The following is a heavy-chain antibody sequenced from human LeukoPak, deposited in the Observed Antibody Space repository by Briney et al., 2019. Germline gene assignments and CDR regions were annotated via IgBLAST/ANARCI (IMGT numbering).Heavy chain of an antibody. CDR2: VSTDGSTT. V-gene: IGHV3-74*01. J-gene: IGHJ4*02. Sequence: GGSLRLSCAASGFTFSSSWMHWVRQAAGKGLEWVSHVSTDGSTTAFAASVKGRFTISRDNAKNTVYLQMNSLRAEDTAVYYCARDDNWGFDYWGQGALVTVSS. CDR1: GFTFSSSW. D-gene: IGHD7-27*01. CDR3: ARDDNWGFDY.